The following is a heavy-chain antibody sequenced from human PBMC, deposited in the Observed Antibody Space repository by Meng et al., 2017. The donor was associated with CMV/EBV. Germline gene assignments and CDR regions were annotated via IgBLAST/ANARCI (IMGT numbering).Heavy chain of an antibody. CDR2: ISSSSSYI. CDR3: AREIGVARYDWYGMDV. J-gene: IGHJ6*02. Sequence: GASLNISCAASGFTFSSYSMNWVRQAPGKGLEWVSSISSSSSYIYYADSVKGRFTISRDNAKNSLYLQMNSLRAEDTAVYYCAREIGVARYDWYGMDVWGQGATVTVSS. CDR1: GFTFSSYS. V-gene: IGHV3-21*01. D-gene: IGHD3-3*01.